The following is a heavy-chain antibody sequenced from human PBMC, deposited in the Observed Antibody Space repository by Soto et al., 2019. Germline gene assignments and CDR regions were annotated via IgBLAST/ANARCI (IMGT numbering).Heavy chain of an antibody. CDR2: IKQDENKT. Sequence: GGSLRLSCGASGFSFSTYGMSWFRQPPGKVLECQANIKQDENKTYYVDSVKGRFNISGDSAKNSLFLIMATLSLEDKAVYYCAASNTSRHAAFDIWGQGTLVTVSS. V-gene: IGHV3-7*01. CDR1: GFSFSTYG. CDR3: AASNTSRHAAFDI. J-gene: IGHJ3*02. D-gene: IGHD6-6*01.